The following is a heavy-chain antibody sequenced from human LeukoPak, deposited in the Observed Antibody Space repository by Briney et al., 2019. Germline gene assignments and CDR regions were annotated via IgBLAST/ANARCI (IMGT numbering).Heavy chain of an antibody. J-gene: IGHJ4*02. V-gene: IGHV3-30*18. CDR2: ISYDGSNK. D-gene: IGHD4-17*01. Sequence: GGSLRLSCAASGFTFSSYGIHWVRQAPGKGLEWVAVISYDGSNKYYADSVKGRFTISRDNSKNTLYLQMNSLRAEDTAVYYCAKDITTVTTGLLDYWGQGTLVTVSS. CDR1: GFTFSSYG. CDR3: AKDITTVTTGLLDY.